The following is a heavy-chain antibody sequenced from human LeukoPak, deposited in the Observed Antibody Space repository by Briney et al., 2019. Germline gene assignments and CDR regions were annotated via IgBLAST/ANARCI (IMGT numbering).Heavy chain of an antibody. V-gene: IGHV4-39*01. Sequence: SETLSLTCTVSGGSISSSSYYWGWIRQPPGKGLEWIVSIYYSGSTYYNPSLKSRVTISVDTSKNQFSLKLSSVTAADTAVYYCARYCSGGSCQDWGQGTLVTVSS. D-gene: IGHD2-15*01. J-gene: IGHJ4*02. CDR3: ARYCSGGSCQD. CDR2: IYYSGST. CDR1: GGSISSSSYY.